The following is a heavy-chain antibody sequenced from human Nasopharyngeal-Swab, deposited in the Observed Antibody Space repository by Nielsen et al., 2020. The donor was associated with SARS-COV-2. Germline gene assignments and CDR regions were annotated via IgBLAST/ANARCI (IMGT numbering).Heavy chain of an antibody. CDR2: IIPIFGTA. Sequence: SVNVSCKASGGTFSSYAISWVRQAPGQGLEWMGGIIPIFGTANYAQNFQGRVTSTADESTSTAYMELGSLRSEDTAVYYCARFGAFRGSGSYYYWVQGTLVTVSS. CDR3: ARFGAFRGSGSYYY. V-gene: IGHV1-69*13. D-gene: IGHD3-10*01. J-gene: IGHJ4*02. CDR1: GGTFSSYA.